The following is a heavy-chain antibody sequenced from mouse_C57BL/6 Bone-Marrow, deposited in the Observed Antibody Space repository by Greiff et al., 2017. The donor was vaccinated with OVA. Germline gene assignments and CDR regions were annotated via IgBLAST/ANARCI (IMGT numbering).Heavy chain of an antibody. J-gene: IGHJ3*01. CDR1: GYSITSGYY. Sequence: EVQLQQSGPGLVKPSQSLSLTCSVTGYSITSGYYWNWIRQFPGNKLEWMGYISYDGSNNYNPSLKNRISITRDTSKNQFFLTLNSVTTEDTATYYGARSIYYDYDEGFAYWGQGTLVTVSA. CDR3: ARSIYYDYDEGFAY. CDR2: ISYDGSN. D-gene: IGHD2-4*01. V-gene: IGHV3-6*01.